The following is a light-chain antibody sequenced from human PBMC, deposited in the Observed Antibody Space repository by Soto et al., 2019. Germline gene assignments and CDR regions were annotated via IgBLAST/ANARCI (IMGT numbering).Light chain of an antibody. CDR1: STDVGGYNY. J-gene: IGLJ2*01. Sequence: QSALNQPASVSGSPGQSIAISCTGTSTDVGGYNYVSWYQQHPGKAPKLLIYEVSRRPSGVSDRFSGAKSGITASLTISGLQAEDEADYYCSSYTSDTTLVFGGGTKLTVL. V-gene: IGLV2-14*01. CDR2: EVS. CDR3: SSYTSDTTLV.